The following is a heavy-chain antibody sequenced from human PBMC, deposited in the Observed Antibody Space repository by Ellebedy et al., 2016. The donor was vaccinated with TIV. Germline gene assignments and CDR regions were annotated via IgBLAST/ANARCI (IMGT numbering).Heavy chain of an antibody. CDR1: GFTVSSSS. Sequence: GESLKISCAASGFTVSSSSLTWVRQAPGQGLQWVSITYTTGLITYADSVRGRFTISRDSSENTLYLQMNRLRADDTAVYYCAKDYTAYSNDVWGQGTLVTVSS. V-gene: IGHV3-53*01. D-gene: IGHD5-18*01. CDR2: TYTTGLI. CDR3: AKDYTAYSNDV. J-gene: IGHJ4*02.